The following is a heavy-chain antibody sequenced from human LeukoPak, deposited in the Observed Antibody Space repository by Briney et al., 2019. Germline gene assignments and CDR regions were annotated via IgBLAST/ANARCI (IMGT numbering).Heavy chain of an antibody. Sequence: SETLSLTCAVYGGSFSGYYWSWIRQPPGKGLEWIGEINHSGSTNYNPSLKSRVTISVDTSKNQFSLKLSSVTAADTAVYYCARVPGAARPDHFDYWGQGTLVTVSS. D-gene: IGHD6-6*01. CDR3: ARVPGAARPDHFDY. CDR1: GGSFSGYY. CDR2: INHSGST. V-gene: IGHV4-34*01. J-gene: IGHJ4*02.